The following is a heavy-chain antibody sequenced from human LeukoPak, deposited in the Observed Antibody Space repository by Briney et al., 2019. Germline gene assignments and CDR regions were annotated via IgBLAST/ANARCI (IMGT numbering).Heavy chain of an antibody. CDR1: GYSFTSYW. Sequence: GESLKISCKGSGYSFTSYWVGWVRQMPGKGLEWMGLVYPGDSYTIYSPSFQGQVTISADKSISTAYPHYSSLKASDTAMYYCARLLYGDNQYYFDYWGQGALVTVSS. V-gene: IGHV5-51*01. D-gene: IGHD4-23*01. J-gene: IGHJ4*02. CDR3: ARLLYGDNQYYFDY. CDR2: VYPGDSYT.